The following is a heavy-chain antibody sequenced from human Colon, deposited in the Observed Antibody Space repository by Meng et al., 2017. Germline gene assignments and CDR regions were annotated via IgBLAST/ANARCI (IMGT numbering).Heavy chain of an antibody. CDR3: ARGVNEWLVSAADN. CDR1: GYTFSKNG. Sequence: QVKVVQCGAEGKPPGASVKVSCKTSGYTFSKNGINWVRQVPGQGLEWMGWINPYNGNTNYAQKLQGRVTLTTDTSTSTAYMEVRSLRSDDTALYYCARGVNEWLVSAADNWGQGTLVTVSS. D-gene: IGHD6-19*01. CDR2: INPYNGNT. V-gene: IGHV1-18*01. J-gene: IGHJ4*02.